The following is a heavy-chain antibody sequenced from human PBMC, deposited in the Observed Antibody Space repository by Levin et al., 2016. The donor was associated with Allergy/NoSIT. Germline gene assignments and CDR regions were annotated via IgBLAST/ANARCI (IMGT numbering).Heavy chain of an antibody. CDR3: ARSLMQWKDYYYYYGMDV. V-gene: IGHV4-59*08. CDR2: IYYSGST. D-gene: IGHD1-1*01. J-gene: IGHJ6*02. Sequence: WIRQPPGKGLEWIGYIYYSGSTNYNPSLKSRVTISVDTSKNQFSLKLSSVTAADTAVYYCARSLMQWKDYYYYYGMDVWGQGTTVTVSS.